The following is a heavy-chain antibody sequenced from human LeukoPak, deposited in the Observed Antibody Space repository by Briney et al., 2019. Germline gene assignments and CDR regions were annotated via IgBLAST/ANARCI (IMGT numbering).Heavy chain of an antibody. J-gene: IGHJ4*02. V-gene: IGHV3-30-3*01. CDR1: GFTFSSYA. D-gene: IGHD4-17*01. CDR3: ARDPNYGDPYFDY. CDR2: ISYDGSNK. Sequence: AGGSLRLSCAASGFTFSSYAMHWVRQAPGKGLEWVAVISYDGSNKYYADSVKGRFTISRDNSKNTLYLQMNSLRAEDTAVYYCARDPNYGDPYFDYWGQGTLVTVSS.